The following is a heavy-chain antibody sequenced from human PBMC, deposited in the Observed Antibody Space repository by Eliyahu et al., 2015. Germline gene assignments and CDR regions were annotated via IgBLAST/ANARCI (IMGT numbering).Heavy chain of an antibody. CDR2: IGPSDSYT. CDR3: ARRGRGSAYYYYGMDV. D-gene: IGHD2-15*01. J-gene: IGHJ6*02. CDR1: GYSFTSYW. V-gene: IGHV5-10-1*03. Sequence: EVQLVQSGAEVKKPGESLRISCTGSGYSFTSYWISWVRQMPGKGLEWMGRIGPSDSYTNYSPSFQGHVTISADKSISTAYLQWSSLKASDTAMYYCARRGRGSAYYYYGMDVWGQGTTVTVSS.